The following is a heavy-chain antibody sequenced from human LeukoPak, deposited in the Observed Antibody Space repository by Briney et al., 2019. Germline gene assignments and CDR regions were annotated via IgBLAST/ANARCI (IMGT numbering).Heavy chain of an antibody. CDR1: GFTFSSYS. V-gene: IGHV3-21*01. Sequence: GGSLRLSCAASGFTFSSYSMNWVRQAPGKGLEWVSSISSSSSYIYYADSVKGRFTISRDNAKNSLYLQMNSLRAEDTAVYYCARAKLGFLLRYPQGFDPWGQGTLVTVSS. J-gene: IGHJ5*02. D-gene: IGHD3-9*01. CDR3: ARAKLGFLLRYPQGFDP. CDR2: ISSSSSYI.